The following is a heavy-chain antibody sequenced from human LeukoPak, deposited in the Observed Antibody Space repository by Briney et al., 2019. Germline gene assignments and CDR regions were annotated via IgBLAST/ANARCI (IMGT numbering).Heavy chain of an antibody. CDR1: GFTFSSYW. D-gene: IGHD3-10*01. J-gene: IGHJ4*02. CDR3: ARARVVRGVITPRPRNYFDY. CDR2: IKQDGSEK. V-gene: IGHV3-7*01. Sequence: GGSLRLSCAASGFTFSSYWMSWVRQAPGKGLEWVANIKQDGSEKYYVDSVKGRFTSSRDNAKNSLYLQMNSLRAEDTAVYYCARARVVRGVITPRPRNYFDYWGQGTLVTVSS.